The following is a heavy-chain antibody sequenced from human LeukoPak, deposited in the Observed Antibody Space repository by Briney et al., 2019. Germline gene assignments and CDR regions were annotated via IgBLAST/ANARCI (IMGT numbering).Heavy chain of an antibody. J-gene: IGHJ5*02. Sequence: GGSLRLSCAVSGFTFSSYAMSWVRQTPGKGLEWVSTINNNGGIKYYADSVKGRFTISRDNSKNTLYLQMNSLRAEDTAVYYCAKDRSLTPYNWFDPWGQGTLVTVSS. CDR1: GFTFSSYA. V-gene: IGHV3-23*01. CDR2: INNNGGIK. CDR3: AKDRSLTPYNWFDP.